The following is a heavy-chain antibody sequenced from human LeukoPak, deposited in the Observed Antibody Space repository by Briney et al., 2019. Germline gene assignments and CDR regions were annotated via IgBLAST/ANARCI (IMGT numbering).Heavy chain of an antibody. D-gene: IGHD4-17*01. CDR3: AKAAYGDYVNWFDP. CDR2: ISYDGSNK. CDR1: GFTFSSYA. V-gene: IGHV3-30-3*01. J-gene: IGHJ5*02. Sequence: GGSLRLSCAASGFTFSSYAMHWVRQAPGKGLEWVAVISYDGSNKYYADSVKGRFTISRDNSKNTLYLQMNSLRAEDTALYYCAKAAYGDYVNWFDPWGQGTLVTVSS.